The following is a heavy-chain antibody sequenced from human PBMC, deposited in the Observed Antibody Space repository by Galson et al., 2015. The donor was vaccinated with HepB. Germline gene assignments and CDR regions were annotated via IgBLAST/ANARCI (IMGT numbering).Heavy chain of an antibody. CDR2: INPSGGTT. V-gene: IGHV1-46*01. D-gene: IGHD2-2*03. CDR3: ARDGGYCSSTNCYPAYYFDY. J-gene: IGHJ4*02. CDR1: GYTFTSYS. Sequence: SVKVSCKASGYTFTSYSMHLVRQAPGQGLEWMAIINPSGGTTSYAQKFQGRVTMTRDTSTSTVYMGLSSLRSEDTAVYYCARDGGYCSSTNCYPAYYFDYWGQGTLVTVSS.